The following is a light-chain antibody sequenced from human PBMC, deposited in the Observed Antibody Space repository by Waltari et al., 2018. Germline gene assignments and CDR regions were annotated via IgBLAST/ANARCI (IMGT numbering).Light chain of an antibody. Sequence: DIVMTQSPDSLAVSLGERATINCKSRQSVLYSSNNKNYLAWYQQKPGQPPKLLIYWASTRESGVPDRFSGSGSGTDFTLTISSLQAEDVAVYYCQQYYSDTVTFGQGTKVEIK. CDR3: QQYYSDTVT. CDR1: QSVLYSSNNKNY. V-gene: IGKV4-1*01. J-gene: IGKJ1*01. CDR2: WAS.